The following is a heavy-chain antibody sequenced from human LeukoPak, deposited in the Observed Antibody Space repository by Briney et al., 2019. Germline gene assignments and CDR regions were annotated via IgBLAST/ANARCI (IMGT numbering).Heavy chain of an antibody. D-gene: IGHD2-2*01. J-gene: IGHJ3*02. CDR1: GGSFSGYY. CDR2: INHSGST. Sequence: PSETLSLTCAVYGGSFSGYYWSWIRQPPGKGLEWIGEINHSGSTNYNPSLKSRVTISADTSKNQFSLKLSSVTAADTAVYYCARPRYCSSTSCLDHDAFDIWGQGTMVTVSS. CDR3: ARPRYCSSTSCLDHDAFDI. V-gene: IGHV4-34*01.